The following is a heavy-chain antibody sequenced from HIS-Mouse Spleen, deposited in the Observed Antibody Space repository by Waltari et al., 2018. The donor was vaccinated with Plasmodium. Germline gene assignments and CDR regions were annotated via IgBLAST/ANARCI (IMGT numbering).Heavy chain of an antibody. CDR2: IKQDGSEK. CDR1: GFAFSRYW. Sequence: EVQLVESGGGLVQPGGSLRLSCAASGFAFSRYWMSWVRQAPGKGLEGVANIKQDGSEKYYVVSVKGRFTISRDNAKNSLYLQMNSLRAEDTAVYYCASSWYWYFDLWGRGTLVTVSS. D-gene: IGHD6-13*01. J-gene: IGHJ2*01. CDR3: ASSWYWYFDL. V-gene: IGHV3-7*01.